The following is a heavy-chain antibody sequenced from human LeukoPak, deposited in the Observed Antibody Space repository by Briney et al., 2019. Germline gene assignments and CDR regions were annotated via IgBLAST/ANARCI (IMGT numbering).Heavy chain of an antibody. D-gene: IGHD5-24*01. CDR1: VFTLSSYV. Sequence: GRSLRLSRAASVFTLSSYVMHSVRQAPGKRLEWVAVICYDGSNKYYADSVKGRFTISRHNSKNTLYLQMNSLRAEDTAVYYCARDGSDGYNLRRLYYFDYWGQGTLVTVSS. CDR3: ARDGSDGYNLRRLYYFDY. CDR2: ICYDGSNK. J-gene: IGHJ4*02. V-gene: IGHV3-33*01.